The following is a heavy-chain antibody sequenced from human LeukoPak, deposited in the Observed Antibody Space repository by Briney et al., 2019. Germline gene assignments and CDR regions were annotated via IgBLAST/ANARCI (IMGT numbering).Heavy chain of an antibody. Sequence: GRSLRLSCAASGFTLSSYAMHWVRHAPRKGLGWVAVISIDGSNKYYADSVKGRFTISRDNSQNTLYLQMYSLRAEDTAVYYCARSVATSPYYYYGMDVWGQGTRVTVSS. CDR3: ARSVATSPYYYYGMDV. CDR1: GFTLSSYA. V-gene: IGHV3-30*04. J-gene: IGHJ6*02. D-gene: IGHD5-12*01. CDR2: ISIDGSNK.